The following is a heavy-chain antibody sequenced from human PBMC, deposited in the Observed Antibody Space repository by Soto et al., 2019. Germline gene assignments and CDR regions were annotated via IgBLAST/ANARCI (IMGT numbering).Heavy chain of an antibody. V-gene: IGHV5-51*01. CDR1: GYSFTSYW. J-gene: IGHJ4*02. Sequence: GESLKISCKGSGYSFTSYWIGWVRQMPGKGLEWMGIIYPGDSDTRYSPSFQGQVTISADKSISTAYLQWSSLKASDTAMYFCARLEGLATISYYFDFWGPGALVTVSS. D-gene: IGHD3-9*01. CDR2: IYPGDSDT. CDR3: ARLEGLATISYYFDF.